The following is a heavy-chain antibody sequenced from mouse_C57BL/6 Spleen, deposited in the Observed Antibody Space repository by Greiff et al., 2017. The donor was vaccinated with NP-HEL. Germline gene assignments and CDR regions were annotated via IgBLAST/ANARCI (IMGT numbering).Heavy chain of an antibody. CDR1: GYAFSSSW. Sequence: VQLQQSGPELVKPGASVKISCKASGYAFSSSWMNWVKQRPGKGLEWIGRIYPGDGGTNYNGKFKGKATLTADKSSITAYMQLSSLTSEDSSVYFCARSDYDYGGDWGQGTTLTVSS. CDR3: ARSDYDYGGD. CDR2: IYPGDGGT. J-gene: IGHJ2*01. V-gene: IGHV1-82*01. D-gene: IGHD2-4*01.